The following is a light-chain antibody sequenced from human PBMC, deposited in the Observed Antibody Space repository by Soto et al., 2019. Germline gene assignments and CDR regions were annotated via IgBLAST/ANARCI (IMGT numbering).Light chain of an antibody. Sequence: EIVLTQSPGTLSLSPGERATLSCRASQSVSSTYLAWYQQKPGQAPRLLIYGASVRATGLPDRFSGSGSGTDFTLIISRLEPEDFAVYYCQQYGSSPITFGQGTRLEIK. V-gene: IGKV3-20*01. CDR2: GAS. J-gene: IGKJ5*01. CDR1: QSVSSTY. CDR3: QQYGSSPIT.